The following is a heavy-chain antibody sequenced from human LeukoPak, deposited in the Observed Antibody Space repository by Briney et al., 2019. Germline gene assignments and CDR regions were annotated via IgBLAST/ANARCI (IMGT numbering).Heavy chain of an antibody. V-gene: IGHV3-21*01. CDR1: GFTFSSYS. CDR2: ISSSSSYI. D-gene: IGHD3-9*01. Sequence: GGSLRLSCAASGFTFSSYSMNWVRQAPGKGLEWVSSISSSSSYIYYADSVKGRFTISRDNAKNSLYLQMNSLRAEDTAVYYCAGAQRYFDWFPDYWGHGTLVTVSS. CDR3: AGAQRYFDWFPDY. J-gene: IGHJ4*01.